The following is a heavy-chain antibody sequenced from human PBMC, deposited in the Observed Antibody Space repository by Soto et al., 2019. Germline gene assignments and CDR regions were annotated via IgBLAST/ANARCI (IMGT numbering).Heavy chain of an antibody. J-gene: IGHJ3*01. CDR2: INTDGSQK. V-gene: IGHV3-7*01. Sequence: GGSLRLSCAASGFTFNSYWMTWVRQAPGKGLEWVANINTDGSQKHSVDSVKGRFTFSRDNGKNSLYLQMSSLRVEDTAVYYCARVSRRNTFDVWGQGTMVTVSS. CDR3: ARVSRRNTFDV. CDR1: GFTFNSYW.